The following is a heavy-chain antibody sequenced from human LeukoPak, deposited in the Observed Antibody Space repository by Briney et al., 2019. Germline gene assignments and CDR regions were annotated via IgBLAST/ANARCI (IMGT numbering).Heavy chain of an antibody. CDR1: GFTFSSYA. CDR2: ISTGSSTT. J-gene: IGHJ4*02. CDR3: ARVAAGYSVNYFDY. V-gene: IGHV3-48*02. D-gene: IGHD4-23*01. Sequence: GGSLRLSCAASGFTFSSYAMSWVRQAPGKGLEWVSYISTGSSTTYYADSVKGRFTISRDNVENSQYLQMNSLRDEDTAVYYCARVAAGYSVNYFDYWGQGTLVTVSS.